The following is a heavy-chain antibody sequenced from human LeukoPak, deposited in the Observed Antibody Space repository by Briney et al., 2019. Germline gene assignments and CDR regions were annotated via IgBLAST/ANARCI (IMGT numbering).Heavy chain of an antibody. D-gene: IGHD3-22*01. CDR3: ARDTYYCDSSGYFLFDY. CDR1: GYTFTSYD. J-gene: IGHJ4*02. Sequence: ASVKVSCKASGYTFTSYDINWVRQATGQGLEWMGWMNPNSGNTGYAQKFQGRVTITRNTSISTAYMELSSLRSEDTAVYYCARDTYYCDSSGYFLFDYWGQGTLVTVSS. CDR2: MNPNSGNT. V-gene: IGHV1-8*03.